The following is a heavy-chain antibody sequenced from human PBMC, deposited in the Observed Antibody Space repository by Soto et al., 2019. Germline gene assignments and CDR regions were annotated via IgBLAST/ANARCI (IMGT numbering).Heavy chain of an antibody. J-gene: IGHJ4*02. CDR2: IYYRGNA. V-gene: IGHV4-39*01. Sequence: TSETLSLTCSVSDDSINSDKDYWGWIRQPPGKGLEWIGSIYYRGNAYYNPSLQTRVTISLDKSKSQFSLKLNSVTAADSAVYFCARLEGLATISYYFDFWGPGALVTVSS. CDR3: ARLEGLATISYYFDF. CDR1: DDSINSDKDY. D-gene: IGHD3-9*01.